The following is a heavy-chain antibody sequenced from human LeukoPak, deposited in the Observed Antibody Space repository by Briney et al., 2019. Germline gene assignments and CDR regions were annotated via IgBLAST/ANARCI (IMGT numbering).Heavy chain of an antibody. D-gene: IGHD3-22*01. CDR3: AKDPRLSSGFSTGILWYFDL. CDR1: GYAFTNYY. Sequence: ASVKLSCTASGYAFTNYYIHWVRHAPGQGLEWMGIINTSGGSTSYAQNFQDRVTMTRDTSTSSVYMALSSLRSADTAVYYCAKDPRLSSGFSTGILWYFDLWGRGTLVTVSS. J-gene: IGHJ2*01. V-gene: IGHV1-46*01. CDR2: INTSGGST.